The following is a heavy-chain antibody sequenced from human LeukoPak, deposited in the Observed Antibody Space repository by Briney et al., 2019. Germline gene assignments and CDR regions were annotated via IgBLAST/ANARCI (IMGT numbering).Heavy chain of an antibody. CDR1: GGSISSSSYY. D-gene: IGHD2-21*02. Sequence: NTSETLSLTCTVSGGSISSSSYYWGWLRQPPGKGLEWIGSIYYSGSTYHNPPLKSRPTISVDTSKNRFSLELSSVTAADTAVYYCAGPIGHCGGDCDWFDPWGQGTLVTVSS. J-gene: IGHJ5*02. CDR2: IYYSGST. CDR3: AGPIGHCGGDCDWFDP. V-gene: IGHV4-39*01.